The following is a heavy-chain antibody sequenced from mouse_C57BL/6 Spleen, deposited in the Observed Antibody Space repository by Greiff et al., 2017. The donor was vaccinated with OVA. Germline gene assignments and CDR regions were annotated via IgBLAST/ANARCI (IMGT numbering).Heavy chain of an antibody. V-gene: IGHV3-8*01. Sequence: EVQRVESGPGLAKPSQTLSLTCSVTGYSITSDYWNWIRNFPGNKLEYMGYISYSGSTYYNPSLKSRISITRDTSKNQYYLQLNSVTTEDTATYYCARSPDYPYWYFDVWGTGTTVTVSS. D-gene: IGHD2-4*01. CDR2: ISYSGST. CDR1: GYSITSDY. CDR3: ARSPDYPYWYFDV. J-gene: IGHJ1*03.